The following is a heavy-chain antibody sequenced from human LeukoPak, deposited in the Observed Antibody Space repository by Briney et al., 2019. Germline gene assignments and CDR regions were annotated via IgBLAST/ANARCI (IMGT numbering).Heavy chain of an antibody. D-gene: IGHD6-19*01. CDR1: GFTFTTYG. Sequence: PGGSLRLSCAASGFTFTTYGMHWVRQAPGKGLEWVAIIWYDGSDKYYADSVRGRFTISRDNSKNTLYLQMNRLRDEDTAVYYCAKDHPRIAVADDAFDIWGQGTMVTVSS. V-gene: IGHV3-33*06. J-gene: IGHJ3*02. CDR2: IWYDGSDK. CDR3: AKDHPRIAVADDAFDI.